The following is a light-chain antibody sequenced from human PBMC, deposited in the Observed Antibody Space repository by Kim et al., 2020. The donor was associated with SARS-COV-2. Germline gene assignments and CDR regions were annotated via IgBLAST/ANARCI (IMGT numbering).Light chain of an antibody. CDR1: STNVGAGYD. J-gene: IGLJ1*01. CDR2: GNS. Sequence: RVTNPTTGSSTNVGAGYDVHWYQQLPGTAPKLLIYGNSNRPSGVPDRFSGSKSGTSASLAITGLQAEDEADYYCQSYDSSLSDSVFGTGTKVTVL. CDR3: QSYDSSLSDSV. V-gene: IGLV1-40*01.